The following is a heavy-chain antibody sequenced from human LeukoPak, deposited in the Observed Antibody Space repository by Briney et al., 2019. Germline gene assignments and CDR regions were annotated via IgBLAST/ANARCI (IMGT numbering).Heavy chain of an antibody. D-gene: IGHD3-22*01. Sequence: GESLKISCKGSGYSFTSYWIGWVRQMPGKGLEWMGIIYPGDSDTRYSPSFQGRVTISADKSISTAYLQWSSLKASDTAMYYCARHVGYYDSSGYYFDYWGQGTLVTVSS. CDR3: ARHVGYYDSSGYYFDY. CDR1: GYSFTSYW. V-gene: IGHV5-51*01. J-gene: IGHJ4*02. CDR2: IYPGDSDT.